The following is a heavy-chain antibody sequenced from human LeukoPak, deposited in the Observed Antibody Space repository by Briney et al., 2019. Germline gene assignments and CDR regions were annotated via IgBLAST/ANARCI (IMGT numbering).Heavy chain of an antibody. Sequence: ASLKVSCKASGYTFTGYYMHWVRQAPGQGLEWMGWINPSTGGTDYAQKFQGRVTMTRDTSISTAYMELSRLRSDDTAVYYCARPDYYGSGSYYTDDYWGQGTLVTVSS. D-gene: IGHD3-10*01. V-gene: IGHV1-2*02. CDR3: ARPDYYGSGSYYTDDY. J-gene: IGHJ4*02. CDR2: INPSTGGT. CDR1: GYTFTGYY.